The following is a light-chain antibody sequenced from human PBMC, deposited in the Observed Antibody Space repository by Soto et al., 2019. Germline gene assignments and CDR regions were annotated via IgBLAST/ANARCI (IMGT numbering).Light chain of an antibody. Sequence: DNQMTQSPCTLCGCVRDRVAITCRASQTISSWLAWYQQKPGKAPKLLINKASTLKSGVPSRFSGSGSGTEFTLTISSLQPDDFATYYCQHYNSYSEAFGQGTKVDIK. CDR3: QHYNSYSEA. J-gene: IGKJ1*01. V-gene: IGKV1-5*03. CDR1: QTISSW. CDR2: KAS.